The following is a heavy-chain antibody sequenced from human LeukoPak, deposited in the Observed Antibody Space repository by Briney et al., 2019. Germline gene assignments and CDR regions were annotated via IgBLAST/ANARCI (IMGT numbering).Heavy chain of an antibody. V-gene: IGHV4-39*01. CDR2: IYYSGST. CDR1: GGSISSSIYY. CDR3: ARHITMVRGPPGGFDP. D-gene: IGHD3-10*01. J-gene: IGHJ5*02. Sequence: SETLSLTCTVSGGSISSSIYYWGWIRQPPGKGLEWIGSIYYSGSTYYNPSLKSRVTISVDTSKNQFSLKLSSVTAADTAVYYCARHITMVRGPPGGFDPWGQGTLVTVSS.